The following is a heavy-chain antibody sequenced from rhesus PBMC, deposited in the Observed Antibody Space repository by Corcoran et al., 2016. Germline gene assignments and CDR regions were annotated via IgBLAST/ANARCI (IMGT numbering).Heavy chain of an antibody. D-gene: IGHD5-42*01. CDR1: GLPLTTNCLG. CDR3: VRDSRDTVLIIPFQYCFDH. CDR2: IYWNGEC. Sequence: QVTLKESAPALVIPTQTLTLTCTFSGLPLTTNCLGVGWICQPPGKALEWLALIYWNGECRYSTSLRPSLSISRGSSENQFVLTMTNMDPVDTAKYYGVRDSRDTVLIIPFQYCFDHWGQGVLLTVSS. J-gene: IGHJ4*01. V-gene: IGHV2-174*01.